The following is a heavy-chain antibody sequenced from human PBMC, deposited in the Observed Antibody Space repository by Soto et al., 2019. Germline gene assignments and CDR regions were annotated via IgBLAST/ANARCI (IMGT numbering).Heavy chain of an antibody. D-gene: IGHD3-10*01. Sequence: PLSLNCSISDASIGTNNRWSSAGQPPGKWLEWIGEVYHSATTNRNPSLKSRVTISIDNSKNQFSMRLTSMTAADTALYYFAVQGEGDLDYWSQGTLV. CDR3: AVQGEGDLDY. CDR1: DASIGTNNR. V-gene: IGHV4-4*02. CDR2: VYHSATT. J-gene: IGHJ4*02.